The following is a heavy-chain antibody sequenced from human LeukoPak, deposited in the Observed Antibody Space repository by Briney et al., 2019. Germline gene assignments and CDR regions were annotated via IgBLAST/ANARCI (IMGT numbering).Heavy chain of an antibody. V-gene: IGHV3-72*01. CDR1: GFTFSDHY. CDR3: VALLRGIGY. CDR2: SRNEGHSYST. J-gene: IGHJ4*02. Sequence: GGSLRLSCAVSGFTFSDHYMDWVRQAPGKGLEWIGRSRNEGHSYSTDFAASVRGRAALSRDYSRDSLYLQINSLRTDDTAVYYCVALLRGIGYWGQGTLVTVSS. D-gene: IGHD3-10*01.